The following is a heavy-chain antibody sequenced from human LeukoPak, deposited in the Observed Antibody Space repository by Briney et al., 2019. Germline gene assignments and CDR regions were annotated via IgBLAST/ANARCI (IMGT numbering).Heavy chain of an antibody. CDR3: ANPPSGYDAFDI. V-gene: IGHV3-21*01. Sequence: PGGSLRLSCAASGFTFSSYSMNWVRQAPGKGLEWVSSISSSSSYIYYADSVKGRFTISRDNAKNSLYLQMNSLRAEDTAVYYCANPPSGYDAFDIWGQGTMVTVSS. CDR1: GFTFSSYS. J-gene: IGHJ3*02. D-gene: IGHD3-22*01. CDR2: ISSSSSYI.